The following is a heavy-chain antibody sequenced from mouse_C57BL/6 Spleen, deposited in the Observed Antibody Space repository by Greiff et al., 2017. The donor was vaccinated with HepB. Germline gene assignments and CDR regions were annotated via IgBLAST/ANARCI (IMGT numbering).Heavy chain of an antibody. CDR3: AKFSLYSKGAMDY. J-gene: IGHJ4*01. D-gene: IGHD2-5*01. CDR1: GFSLTSYG. V-gene: IGHV2-5*01. CDR2: IWRGGST. Sequence: VQGVESGPGLVQPSQSLSITCTVSGFSLTSYGVHWVRQSPGKGLEWLGVIWRGGSTDYNAAFMSRLSITKDNSKSQVFFKMNSLQADDTAIYYCAKFSLYSKGAMDYWGQGTSVTVSS.